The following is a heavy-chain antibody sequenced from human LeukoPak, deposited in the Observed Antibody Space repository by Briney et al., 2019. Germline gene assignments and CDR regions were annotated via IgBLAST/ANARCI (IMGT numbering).Heavy chain of an antibody. V-gene: IGHV3-23*01. J-gene: IGHJ4*02. CDR2: VSASGSST. CDR1: GFTFSTYA. CDR3: VKASTQFYFVN. D-gene: IGHD3-9*01. Sequence: GGSLRLSCAASGFTFSTYAMHWVRQAPGKGLEWVSAVSASGSSTFCADSVKGRFTISRDDSKSTLHLQMNSLRAEDTALYYCVKASTQFYFVNWGQGTLVTVSS.